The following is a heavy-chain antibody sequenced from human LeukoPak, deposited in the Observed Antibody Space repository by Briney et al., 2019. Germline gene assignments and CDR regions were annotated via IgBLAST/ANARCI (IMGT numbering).Heavy chain of an antibody. V-gene: IGHV3-48*03. Sequence: GGSLRRSCAASGFTFSNYEMNWVRQAPGKGLEWVSYISSSGSTKYYADSVKGRFTISRDNAKNSLYLQMNSLRAEDTAVYYCATPLVKGYYYYGMDVWGTGTTVTVSS. J-gene: IGHJ6*04. CDR2: ISSSGSTK. CDR1: GFTFSNYE. CDR3: ATPLVKGYYYYGMDV. D-gene: IGHD3-9*01.